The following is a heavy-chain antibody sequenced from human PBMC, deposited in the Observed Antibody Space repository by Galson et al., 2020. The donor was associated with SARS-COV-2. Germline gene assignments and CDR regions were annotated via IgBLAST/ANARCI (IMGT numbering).Heavy chain of an antibody. D-gene: IGHD3-22*01. CDR2: INPGGRT. CDR3: ARGEIIEYYDSSGPPDY. J-gene: IGHJ4*02. Sequence: ETSETLSLTCAVFGGSFSDYYWSWISQHPGSGLEWIGEINPGGRTKSNPSLKSRVTISLDPSKNQFSLKLRFVTAADTAVYYCARGEIIEYYDSSGPPDYWVPGTLVTVSS. CDR1: GGSFSDYY. V-gene: IGHV4-34*01.